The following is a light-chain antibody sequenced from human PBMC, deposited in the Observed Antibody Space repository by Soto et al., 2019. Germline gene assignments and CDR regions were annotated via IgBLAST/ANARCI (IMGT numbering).Light chain of an antibody. CDR1: SSDIGGYNH. J-gene: IGLJ3*02. CDR3: CAYTARTTLSWV. V-gene: IGLV2-14*03. CDR2: DVD. Sequence: QSVLTQPTSVSGSPGQSITISCTGVSSDIGGYNHVSWYQQHPGNVPRLIIYDVDNRPLEISNRFSGSQSGNTASLSISGLQAEDEADYYCCAYTARTTLSWVFGGGTKVTVL.